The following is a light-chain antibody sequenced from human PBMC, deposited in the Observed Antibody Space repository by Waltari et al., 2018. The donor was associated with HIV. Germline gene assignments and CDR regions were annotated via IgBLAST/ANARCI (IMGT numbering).Light chain of an antibody. V-gene: IGLV2-8*01. CDR1: SSDVGGYEL. J-gene: IGLJ2*01. CDR2: DVS. Sequence: QSALTQSPSASGSPGQAVTISCTGTSSDVGGYELVSWYRHYPGEAPKLMIYDVSKRPSGVPDRFSGSKSGNTASLTVSGLQAEDEATYYCSSYAGSKNRVVFGGGTFLTVL. CDR3: SSYAGSKNRVV.